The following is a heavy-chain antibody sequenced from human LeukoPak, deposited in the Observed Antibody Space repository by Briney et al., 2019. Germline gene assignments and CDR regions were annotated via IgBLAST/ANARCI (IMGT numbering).Heavy chain of an antibody. Sequence: GGSLRLSCAASGFTFSSYAMSWVRQAPGKGLEWVSAIGGSGGSTYYADSVKGRFTISRDNSKNTLYLQMNSLRAEDTAVYYCAKSGSSGYWFDYWGQGTLVTVSS. CDR1: GFTFSSYA. CDR2: IGGSGGST. V-gene: IGHV3-23*01. CDR3: AKSGSSGYWFDY. D-gene: IGHD3-22*01. J-gene: IGHJ4*02.